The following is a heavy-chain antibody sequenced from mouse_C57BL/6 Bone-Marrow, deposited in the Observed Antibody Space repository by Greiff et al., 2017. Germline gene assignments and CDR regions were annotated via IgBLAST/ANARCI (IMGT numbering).Heavy chain of an antibody. V-gene: IGHV14-4*01. Sequence: EVQLQQSGAELVRPWASVTLSCTASGFTIKDDYMHWVKQRPEQGLVWIGWIDPENGDTEYASAFQGKATITADTSSNTAYLQLSSLTSEDTAVYYCTTISTVVAYYFDYWGQGTTLPVSS. CDR3: TTISTVVAYYFDY. J-gene: IGHJ2*01. CDR2: IDPENGDT. CDR1: GFTIKDDY. D-gene: IGHD1-1*01.